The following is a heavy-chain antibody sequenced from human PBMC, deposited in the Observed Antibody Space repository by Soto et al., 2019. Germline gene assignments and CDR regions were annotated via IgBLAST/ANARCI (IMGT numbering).Heavy chain of an antibody. Sequence: QVQLQESGPGLVKPSETLSLTCTVSGGSISSYYWSWIRQPPGKGLEWLGYIYYSGSTNYNPSLRSRVTISVDTSKNQFSLKLSSVTAADTAVYYCARGPQAYCGGDGYLGYWGQGTLVTVSS. CDR2: IYYSGST. CDR3: ARGPQAYCGGDGYLGY. V-gene: IGHV4-59*01. J-gene: IGHJ4*02. CDR1: GGSISSYY. D-gene: IGHD2-21*02.